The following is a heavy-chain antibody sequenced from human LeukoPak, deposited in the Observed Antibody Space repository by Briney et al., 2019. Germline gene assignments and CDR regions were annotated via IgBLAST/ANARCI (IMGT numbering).Heavy chain of an antibody. J-gene: IGHJ4*02. CDR3: ARGRLIVAPGVYYFEY. CDR2: IYYRGGT. CDR1: GGSSSSYY. D-gene: IGHD5-12*01. V-gene: IGHV4-59*08. Sequence: SETLSLTCTVSGGSSSSYYWSWIRQPPGKGLEWIGYIYYRGGTNYNPSLESRVTISGDTSKNEFSLKLISVTAADTAVYYCARGRLIVAPGVYYFEYWGQGTLVTVSS.